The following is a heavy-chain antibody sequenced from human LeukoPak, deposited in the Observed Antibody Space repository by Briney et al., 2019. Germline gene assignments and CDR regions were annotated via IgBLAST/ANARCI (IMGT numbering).Heavy chain of an antibody. Sequence: GGSLRLSCAASGFTFDDYAMHWVRQAPGKGLEWGSGISWNSGSIGYADSVKGRFTISRDNAKNSLYLQMNSLRAEDTALYYCAKAATWGSWYWYFDLWGRGTLVTVSS. V-gene: IGHV3-9*01. D-gene: IGHD7-27*01. CDR2: ISWNSGSI. CDR1: GFTFDDYA. J-gene: IGHJ2*01. CDR3: AKAATWGSWYWYFDL.